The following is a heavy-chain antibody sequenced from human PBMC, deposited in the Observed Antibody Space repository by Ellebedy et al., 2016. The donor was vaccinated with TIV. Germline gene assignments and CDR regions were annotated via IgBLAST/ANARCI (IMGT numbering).Heavy chain of an antibody. CDR2: VLEDGLQK. Sequence: GESLKISCGASGFRFYSYLMHWVRQAPGKGLEWVAVVLEDGLQKYYADSVKGRFTISRDNSKNTLFLQMNSLRAEDTAVYYCAKLVCSSTSCSNNWFNPWGQGTLVTVSS. CDR1: GFRFYSYL. CDR3: AKLVCSSTSCSNNWFNP. J-gene: IGHJ5*02. D-gene: IGHD2-2*01. V-gene: IGHV3-30*18.